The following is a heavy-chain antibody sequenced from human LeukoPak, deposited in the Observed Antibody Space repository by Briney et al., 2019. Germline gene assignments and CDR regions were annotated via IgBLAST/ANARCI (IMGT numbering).Heavy chain of an antibody. CDR2: ITASGTAM. Sequence: GGSLRLSCAASGFTFSSYSMNWVRQAPGKGLEWVSRITASGTAMFYADSVKGRFTISRDNSKNTLYLQMNSLRAEDTAVYYCARDKFQPGIVGATFDYRGQGTLVTVSS. V-gene: IGHV3-48*01. CDR1: GFTFSSYS. D-gene: IGHD1-26*01. J-gene: IGHJ4*02. CDR3: ARDKFQPGIVGATFDY.